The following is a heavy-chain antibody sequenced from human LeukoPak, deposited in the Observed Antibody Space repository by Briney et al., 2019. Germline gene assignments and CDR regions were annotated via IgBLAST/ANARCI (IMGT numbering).Heavy chain of an antibody. J-gene: IGHJ4*02. Sequence: GGSLRLSCAASGFTFSSYSMNWVRQAPGKGLEWVSSISSSSSYIYYADSVKGRFTISRDNAKNSLYLQMNSLRAEDTAVYYCARDGAVVGVIRFDYWGQGTLVTVSS. D-gene: IGHD3-10*01. CDR1: GFTFSSYS. CDR2: ISSSSSYI. V-gene: IGHV3-21*01. CDR3: ARDGAVVGVIRFDY.